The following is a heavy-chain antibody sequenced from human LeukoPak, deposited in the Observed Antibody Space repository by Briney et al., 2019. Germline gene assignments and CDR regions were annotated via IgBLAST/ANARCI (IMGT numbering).Heavy chain of an antibody. D-gene: IGHD6-19*01. Sequence: GGSLRLSCAASGFTFSSYAMSWVRQAPGKGLEWVSAISGSAYSTYYADPVKGRFTISRDNSKNTLYLQMNSLRAEDTAVYYCAKETVAAPPIDYWGQGTLVTVSS. J-gene: IGHJ4*02. V-gene: IGHV3-23*01. CDR3: AKETVAAPPIDY. CDR2: ISGSAYST. CDR1: GFTFSSYA.